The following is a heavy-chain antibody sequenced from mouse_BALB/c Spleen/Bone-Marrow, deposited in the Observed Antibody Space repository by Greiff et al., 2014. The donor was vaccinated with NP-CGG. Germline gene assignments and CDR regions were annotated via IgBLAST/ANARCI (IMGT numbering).Heavy chain of an antibody. CDR3: ARRYYGSSYLLDY. CDR1: GYTFTSYW. J-gene: IGHJ2*01. D-gene: IGHD1-1*01. Sequence: QVHVKQSGAELVKPGASVKLSCKASGYTFTSYWMHWVKQRPGQGLDWIGEINPSNGRTNYNEKFRSKATLTVDKSSSTAYMQLSSLTSEDSAVYYCARRYYGSSYLLDYRGQGTTLTVSS. CDR2: INPSNGRT. V-gene: IGHV1S81*02.